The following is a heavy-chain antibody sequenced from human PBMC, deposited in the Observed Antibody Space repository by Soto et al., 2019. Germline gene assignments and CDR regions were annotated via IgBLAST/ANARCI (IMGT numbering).Heavy chain of an antibody. J-gene: IGHJ5*02. Sequence: SETLSLTCTVSGGSISSYYWSWIRQPPGKGLEWIGYIYYSGSTNYNPSLKSRVTISVDTSKNQFSLKLSSVTAADTAVYYCARGGTVTARFDPWGQGTLVTVSS. V-gene: IGHV4-59*01. CDR3: ARGGTVTARFDP. CDR2: IYYSGST. CDR1: GGSISSYY. D-gene: IGHD4-17*01.